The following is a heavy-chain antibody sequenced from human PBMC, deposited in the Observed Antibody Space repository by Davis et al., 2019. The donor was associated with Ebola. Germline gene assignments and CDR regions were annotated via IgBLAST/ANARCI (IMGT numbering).Heavy chain of an antibody. Sequence: GESLKTPCAASGFTFSGSAMHWVRQASGKGPEWVGRIRSKANSYATAYAASVKGRFTISRDDSKNTAYLQMNSLKTEDTAVYYCTSQFIAVAGRDYWGQGTLVTVSS. CDR3: TSQFIAVAGRDY. V-gene: IGHV3-73*01. CDR2: IRSKANSYAT. J-gene: IGHJ4*02. D-gene: IGHD6-19*01. CDR1: GFTFSGSA.